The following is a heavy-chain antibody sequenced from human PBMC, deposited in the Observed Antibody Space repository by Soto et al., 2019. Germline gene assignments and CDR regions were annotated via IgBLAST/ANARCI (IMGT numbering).Heavy chain of an antibody. CDR3: ARGQSGADY. Sequence: ASVKVSCKASGYTFASYGINWVRQAPGQGLEWMGWISAYNGHTNYAQKLQGRVTMTTDTSTSIAYMELRSLRSDDMAVYYCARGQSGADYWGQGTLVTVSS. J-gene: IGHJ4*02. V-gene: IGHV1-18*03. CDR2: ISAYNGHT. D-gene: IGHD3-10*01. CDR1: GYTFASYG.